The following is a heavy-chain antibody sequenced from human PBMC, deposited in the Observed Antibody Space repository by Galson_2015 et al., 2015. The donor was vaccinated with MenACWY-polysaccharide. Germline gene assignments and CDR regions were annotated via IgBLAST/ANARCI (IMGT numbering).Heavy chain of an antibody. Sequence: SLRLSCAASGFTFSSYAIHWVRQAPGKGLEWVAVISYDGSDKYYTDSVKGRFTISRDNSRNTLYLQMGTLRAEDTAVYYCARDYCGRTSCDGLDVWGQGTTVTVSS. CDR1: GFTFSSYA. CDR3: ARDYCGRTSCDGLDV. CDR2: ISYDGSDK. V-gene: IGHV3-30-3*01. J-gene: IGHJ6*02. D-gene: IGHD3-10*01.